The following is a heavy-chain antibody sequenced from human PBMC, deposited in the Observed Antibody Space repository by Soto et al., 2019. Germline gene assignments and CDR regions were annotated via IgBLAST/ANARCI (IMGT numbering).Heavy chain of an antibody. Sequence: SVKVSCKASGGTFSGYAISWVRQAPGQGLEWMGGIIPIFGTANYAQKFQGRVTITADESTSTAYMELSSLRSEDTAVYYCARPHCSSTSCFPETYYYYYGMDVWGQGTTVTVSS. CDR3: ARPHCSSTSCFPETYYYYYGMDV. V-gene: IGHV1-69*13. CDR1: GGTFSGYA. CDR2: IIPIFGTA. D-gene: IGHD2-2*01. J-gene: IGHJ6*02.